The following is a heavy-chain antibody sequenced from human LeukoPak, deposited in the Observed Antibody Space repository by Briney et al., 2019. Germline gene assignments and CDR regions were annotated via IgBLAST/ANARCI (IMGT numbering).Heavy chain of an antibody. CDR2: ISSSSSYI. CDR3: EREGMVATFDY. CDR1: GFTFSSYS. V-gene: IGHV3-21*01. J-gene: IGHJ4*02. D-gene: IGHD5-12*01. Sequence: GGSLRLSCAASGFTFSSYSMNWVRQAPGKGLEWVSSISSSSSYIYYADSVKGRFTISRDKAKNSLYLQMNSLRAEDTAIYYCEREGMVATFDYWGQGTLVTVSS.